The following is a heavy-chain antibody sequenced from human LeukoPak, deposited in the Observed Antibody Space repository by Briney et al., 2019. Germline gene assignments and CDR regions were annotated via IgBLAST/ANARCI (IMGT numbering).Heavy chain of an antibody. CDR2: IYPGDSDT. J-gene: IGHJ6*02. CDR1: GYSFTSCW. Sequence: GESLKISCKGSGYSFTSCWIGWVRQMRGKGVELMGIIYPGDSDTRYSPSFQGQVTISADKSISTAYLQWSSPKASDTAMYYCARHLTAAAGNYGMDVWGQGTTVTVSS. V-gene: IGHV5-51*01. CDR3: ARHLTAAAGNYGMDV. D-gene: IGHD6-13*01.